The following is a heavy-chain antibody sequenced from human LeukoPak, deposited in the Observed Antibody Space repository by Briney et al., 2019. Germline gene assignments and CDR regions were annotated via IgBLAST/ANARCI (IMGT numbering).Heavy chain of an antibody. CDR2: ISYDGSNK. Sequence: GKSLRLSCAASGFTFSGYPIHWVRQAPGKGLEWVAVISYDGSNKHYADSVKGRFTISRDNAKNSLHLQMNRLRDEDTAVYYCARYFGDPQGMDVWGQGTTVTVSS. CDR1: GFTFSGYP. CDR3: ARYFGDPQGMDV. J-gene: IGHJ6*02. V-gene: IGHV3-30-3*01. D-gene: IGHD3-10*01.